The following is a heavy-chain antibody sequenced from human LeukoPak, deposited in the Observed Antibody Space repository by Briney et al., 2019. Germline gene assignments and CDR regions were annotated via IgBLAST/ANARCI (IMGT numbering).Heavy chain of an antibody. J-gene: IGHJ4*02. CDR2: ISGSGGST. CDR3: ASFRLAAAGIGY. V-gene: IGHV3-23*01. CDR1: GFTFSSYA. Sequence: GGSLRLSCAASGFTFSSYAMSWVRQAPGKGLEWVSVISGSGGSTYYADSVKGRFTISRDNSKNTLYLQMNSLRAEDTAVYYCASFRLAAAGIGYWGQGTLVTVSS. D-gene: IGHD6-13*01.